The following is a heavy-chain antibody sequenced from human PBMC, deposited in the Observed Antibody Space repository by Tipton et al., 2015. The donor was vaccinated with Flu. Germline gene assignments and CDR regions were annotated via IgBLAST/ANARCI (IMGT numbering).Heavy chain of an antibody. V-gene: IGHV3-30*02. D-gene: IGHD3-22*01. CDR2: IRYDGSNK. CDR3: AKEGNYDSSGYYSSHGMDV. J-gene: IGHJ6*02. Sequence: GSLRLSCAASGFTFSSYGMHWVRQAPGKGLEWVAFIRYDGSNKYYADSVKGRFTISRDNSKNTLYLQMNSLRAEDTAVYYCAKEGNYDSSGYYSSHGMDVWGQGTTVTVSS. CDR1: GFTFSSYG.